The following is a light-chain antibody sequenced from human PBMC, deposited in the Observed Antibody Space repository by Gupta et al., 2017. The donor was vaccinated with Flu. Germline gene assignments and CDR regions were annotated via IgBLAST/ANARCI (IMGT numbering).Light chain of an antibody. CDR3: QQEYNSPMT. CDR1: QNINRW. CDR2: KAS. J-gene: IGKJ2*01. Sequence: PSSLSASVGDRVTITCRASQNINRWLAWYQQKPGKAPKLLIYKASTVNSVVPSRFSGSGSGAKFTLTISSRQPEDSANYYCQQEYNSPMTFGQGTKLDIK. V-gene: IGKV1-5*03.